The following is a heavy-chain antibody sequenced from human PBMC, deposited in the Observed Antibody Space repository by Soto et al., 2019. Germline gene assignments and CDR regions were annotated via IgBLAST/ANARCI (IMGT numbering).Heavy chain of an antibody. J-gene: IGHJ3*02. Sequence: GGSLRLSCAASGFTFSNYWMHWVRQPPGKGLVWVSRIDSDGSRTSYADSVKGRFTISRDNAKNTLYLQVNSLRAEDTAVYYCARRCTDGLCPVGSFDIRGQGTLVTVSS. D-gene: IGHD2-8*01. CDR2: IDSDGSRT. CDR3: ARRCTDGLCPVGSFDI. V-gene: IGHV3-74*01. CDR1: GFTFSNYW.